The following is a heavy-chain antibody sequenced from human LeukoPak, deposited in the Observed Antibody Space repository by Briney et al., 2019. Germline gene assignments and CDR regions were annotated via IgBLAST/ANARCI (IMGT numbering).Heavy chain of an antibody. Sequence: KTGGSLRLSCAASGFTFSDYYMSWIRQAPGKGLEWIGSIYYSGSTYYNPSLKSRVTISVDTSKNQFSLKLSSVTAADTAVYYCARWGGTFDYWGQGTLVTVSS. V-gene: IGHV4-38-2*01. CDR1: GFTFSDYY. J-gene: IGHJ4*02. D-gene: IGHD3-16*01. CDR2: IYYSGST. CDR3: ARWGGTFDY.